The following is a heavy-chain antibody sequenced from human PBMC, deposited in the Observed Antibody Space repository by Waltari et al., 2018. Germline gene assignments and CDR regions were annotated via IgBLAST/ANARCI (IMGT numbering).Heavy chain of an antibody. J-gene: IGHJ6*02. D-gene: IGHD2-2*01. Sequence: EVELVESGGGLVQPGGSLRLSCVASGSPFSRFWMSWVRQAPGKGLEWVANLNQDGSATYSVDSVKGRFTISRDNAKNLLYLQMNSLRAEDTAVYYCARDSHGCYGCGMDVWGQGTTVTV. CDR2: LNQDGSAT. CDR1: GSPFSRFW. CDR3: ARDSHGCYGCGMDV. V-gene: IGHV3-7*03.